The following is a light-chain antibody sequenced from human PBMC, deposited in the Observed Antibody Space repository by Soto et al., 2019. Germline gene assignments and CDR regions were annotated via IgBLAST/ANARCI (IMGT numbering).Light chain of an antibody. CDR1: SGDVGGYDY. CDR3: SSYTTSNTYV. J-gene: IGLJ1*01. CDR2: EVT. Sequence: QSALTQPASVSGSPGQSIAISCTGTSGDVGGYDYVSWYQQHPDKAPKLMIYEVTKRPSWVSNRFSGSKSGSTASLTISGLQAEDEADYYCSSYTTSNTYVFGTGTKVTVL. V-gene: IGLV2-14*01.